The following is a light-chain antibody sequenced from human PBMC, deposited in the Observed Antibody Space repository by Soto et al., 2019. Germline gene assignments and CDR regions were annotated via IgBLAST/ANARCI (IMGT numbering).Light chain of an antibody. Sequence: DIQMTQSPSSVSASVGDRVTITCRASQGISSWLGWYQHKPGKAPKLMIYAAASLRDGVPSRSGGGGSVTDLTLTISSLQPEDFATYYCTQAKSFPFTFRPGTNVDI. V-gene: IGKV1-12*01. CDR2: AAA. CDR3: TQAKSFPFT. CDR1: QGISSW. J-gene: IGKJ3*01.